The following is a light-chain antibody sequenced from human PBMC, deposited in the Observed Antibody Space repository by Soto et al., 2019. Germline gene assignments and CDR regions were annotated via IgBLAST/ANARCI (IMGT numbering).Light chain of an antibody. V-gene: IGKV3-15*01. CDR1: QSVSSN. Sequence: EIVMTQSPATLSVSPGERATLSCRASQSVSSNLAWYQQKPGQAPRLLIYGASTRATGIPARFSGSGSGTDFTLTISSLQSEDFSLYYCQQYNNLPTFGPATKVDIK. CDR3: QQYNNLPT. J-gene: IGKJ3*01. CDR2: GAS.